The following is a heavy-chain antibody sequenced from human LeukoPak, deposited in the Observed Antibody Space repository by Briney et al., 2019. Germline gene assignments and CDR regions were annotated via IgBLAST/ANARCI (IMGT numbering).Heavy chain of an antibody. V-gene: IGHV3-73*01. J-gene: IGHJ4*02. CDR2: ITTKANRYAT. D-gene: IGHD3-3*01. CDR3: TTYKSGHY. CDR1: GFTFSSYW. Sequence: GGSLRLSCAASGFTFSSYWMHWVRQASGKGLEWVGRITTKANRYATAYAASLKGRFTISRHDSKNTAYLQMNSLRTEDTAVYYCTTYKSGHYWGQGTLVTVSS.